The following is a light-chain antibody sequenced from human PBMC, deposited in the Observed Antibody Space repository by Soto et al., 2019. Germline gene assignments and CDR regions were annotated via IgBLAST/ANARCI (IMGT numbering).Light chain of an antibody. V-gene: IGKV2-28*01. Sequence: DIVMTQSPLSLPVTPGEPASISCRSSQSLLHSNGYNYLDWYLQKPGQSPQLLIYLGSNRASGVPDRFSGSGSSTDFTLKISRVEAEDVGVYYWMLALQALALTFGGGTKVEIK. CDR3: MLALQALALT. CDR2: LGS. J-gene: IGKJ4*01. CDR1: QSLLHSNGYNY.